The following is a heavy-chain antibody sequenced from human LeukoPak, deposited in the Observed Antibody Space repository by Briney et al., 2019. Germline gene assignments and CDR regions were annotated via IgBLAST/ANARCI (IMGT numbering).Heavy chain of an antibody. D-gene: IGHD1-26*01. CDR2: INHSGST. CDR3: ARDTPVGATTPIDY. Sequence: KPSETLSLTCAVYGGSFSGYYWSWIRQPPGKGLEWIGEINHSGSTNYNPSLKSRVTISVDTSKNQFSLKLSSVTAADTAVYYCARDTPVGATTPIDYWGQGTLVTVSS. J-gene: IGHJ4*02. V-gene: IGHV4-34*01. CDR1: GGSFSGYY.